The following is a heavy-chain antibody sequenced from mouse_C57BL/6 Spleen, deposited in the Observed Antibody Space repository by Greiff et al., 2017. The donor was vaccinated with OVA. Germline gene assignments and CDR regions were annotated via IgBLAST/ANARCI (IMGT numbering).Heavy chain of an antibody. V-gene: IGHV5-4*01. CDR1: GFTFSSYA. Sequence: EVQRVESGGGLVKPGGSLKLSCAASGFTFSSYAMSWVRQTPEKRLEWVATISDGGSYTYYPDNVKGRFTISRANAKNNLYLQMSHLKSEDTAMYYCARGGDSLPWFAYWGQGTLVTVSA. J-gene: IGHJ3*01. D-gene: IGHD3-3*01. CDR3: ARGGDSLPWFAY. CDR2: ISDGGSYT.